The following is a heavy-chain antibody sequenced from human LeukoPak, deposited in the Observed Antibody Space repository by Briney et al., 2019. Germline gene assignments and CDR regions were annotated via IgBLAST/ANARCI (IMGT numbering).Heavy chain of an antibody. CDR2: IEASGGAT. D-gene: IGHD6-19*01. CDR3: AKGSGSGWYGWFAP. Sequence: GGSLRLSCAASGFTFSGYAMYWVRQAPGKGLEWVSSIEASGGATYYADSVKGRFTISRDNSKNTFYLQMNSLRAEDTALYYRAKGSGSGWYGWFAPWGQGTLVTVSS. CDR1: GFTFSGYA. J-gene: IGHJ5*02. V-gene: IGHV3-23*01.